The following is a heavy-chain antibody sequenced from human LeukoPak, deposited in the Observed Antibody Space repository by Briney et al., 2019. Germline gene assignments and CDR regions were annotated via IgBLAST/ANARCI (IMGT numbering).Heavy chain of an antibody. J-gene: IGHJ3*02. CDR1: GFTLSTYD. CDR3: AKDAWGNILTGASAFDI. Sequence: GGSLRLSCAASGFTLSTYDMHWVRQAPGKGLEWVSYISSSSSNIYDADSMKGRFTLSRDNTKNSLYLQMNSLRDEDTAVYYCAKDAWGNILTGASAFDIWGQGTMVTVSS. D-gene: IGHD3-9*01. V-gene: IGHV3-21*06. CDR2: ISSSSSNI.